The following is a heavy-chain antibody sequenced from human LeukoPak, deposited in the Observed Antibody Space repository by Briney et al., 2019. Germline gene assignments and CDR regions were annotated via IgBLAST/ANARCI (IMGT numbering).Heavy chain of an antibody. CDR2: IKYDGSDK. Sequence: GGSLRLSCAASGFTFSGDWMSWVRQAPGKGLELVANIKYDGSDKYYVDSVKGRFTISRDNAKNSLYLQMDSLRAEDTAVYYCARENSFDIWGQGTMVTVSS. V-gene: IGHV3-7*01. J-gene: IGHJ3*02. CDR3: ARENSFDI. CDR1: GFTFSGDW.